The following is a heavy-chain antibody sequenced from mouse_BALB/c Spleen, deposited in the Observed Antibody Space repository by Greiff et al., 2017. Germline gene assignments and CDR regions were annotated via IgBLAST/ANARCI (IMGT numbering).Heavy chain of an antibody. Sequence: QVQLQQPGAELVKPGASVKLSCKASGYTFTSYWMHWVKQRPGQGLEWIGEINPSNGRTNYNEKFKSKATLTVDKSSSTAYMQLSSLTSEDSAVYYCARKGIWYDMDYWGQGTSVTVSS. J-gene: IGHJ4*01. V-gene: IGHV1S81*02. D-gene: IGHD1-1*02. CDR3: ARKGIWYDMDY. CDR2: INPSNGRT. CDR1: GYTFTSYW.